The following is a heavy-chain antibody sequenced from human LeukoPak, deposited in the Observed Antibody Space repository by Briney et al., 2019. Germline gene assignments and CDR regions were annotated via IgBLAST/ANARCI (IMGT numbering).Heavy chain of an antibody. Sequence: GGSLTLSCAASGFTFSSYAMSWVRQAPGKGLEWVSYISGSAVTTFHADSVKGRFTISRDNSKNTLYLQMNSLRAEDTALYYCAKGPGSGAHYYMDVWRKSTMVTVSS. CDR3: AKGPGSGAHYYMDV. J-gene: IGHJ6*03. V-gene: IGHV3-23*01. D-gene: IGHD3-10*01. CDR2: ISGSAVTT. CDR1: GFTFSSYA.